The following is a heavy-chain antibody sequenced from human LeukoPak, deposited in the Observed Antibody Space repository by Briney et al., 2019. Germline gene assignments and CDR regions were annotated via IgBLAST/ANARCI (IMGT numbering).Heavy chain of an antibody. CDR1: GGSISTSYW. Sequence: PSGTLSLTCTVSGGSISTSYWWSWVRQPPGKGLEWIGQIYHSGSTNYNPSLKSRVTISVDTSKNQFSLKLSSVTAADTAVYYCARQGPAVAGTVVPHNWFDPWGQGTLVTVSS. D-gene: IGHD6-19*01. CDR2: IYHSGST. J-gene: IGHJ5*02. CDR3: ARQGPAVAGTVVPHNWFDP. V-gene: IGHV4-4*02.